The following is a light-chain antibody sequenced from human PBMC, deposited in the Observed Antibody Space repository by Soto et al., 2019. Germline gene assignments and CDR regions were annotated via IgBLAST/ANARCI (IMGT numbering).Light chain of an antibody. V-gene: IGLV2-14*03. J-gene: IGLJ1*01. CDR1: SSDVGAYDF. Sequence: QSVLTQPASVSGSPGQSITISCTGTSSDVGAYDFVSWYQQHPDKAPKLMIYEVSNRPSGVSNRFSGSKSVNTATLTISGLQAEDEAAYYCSSYTSSSTRVFGTGTKVTVL. CDR3: SSYTSSSTRV. CDR2: EVS.